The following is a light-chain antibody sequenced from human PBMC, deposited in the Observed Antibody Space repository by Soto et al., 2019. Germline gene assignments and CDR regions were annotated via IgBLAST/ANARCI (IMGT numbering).Light chain of an antibody. CDR2: GAS. Sequence: EIVLTQSPGTLSLSPGERATLSCRASQSVSSSSLAWYQQKPGQAPRLLIYGASSRATGIPDRFSGSGSGTDFTLTISRLEAEDSAVYYCQQYGSSPPNTFGQGTKLEIK. CDR3: QQYGSSPPNT. J-gene: IGKJ2*01. V-gene: IGKV3-20*01. CDR1: QSVSSSS.